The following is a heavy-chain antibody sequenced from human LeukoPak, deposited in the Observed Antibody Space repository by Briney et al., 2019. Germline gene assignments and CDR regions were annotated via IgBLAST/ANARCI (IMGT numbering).Heavy chain of an antibody. V-gene: IGHV4-34*01. CDR3: ASEGTRSHSSSWYRHRYYFDY. CDR1: GGSFSGYY. J-gene: IGHJ4*02. D-gene: IGHD6-13*01. CDR2: INHSGST. Sequence: SETLSLTCAVYGGSFSGYYWSWIRQPPGKGLEWIGEINHSGSTNYNPSLKSRVTISVDTSKNQFSLKLSSVTAADTAVYYCASEGTRSHSSSWYRHRYYFDYWGQGTLVTVSS.